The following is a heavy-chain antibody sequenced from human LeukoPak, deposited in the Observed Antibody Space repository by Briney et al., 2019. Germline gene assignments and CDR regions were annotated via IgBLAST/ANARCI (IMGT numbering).Heavy chain of an antibody. D-gene: IGHD6-6*01. Sequence: PGGSLRLSCGVSGFTFSSYDMHWVRQAPGKGLEWVAVILYDGSNKNYADSVKGRFTISRDNSKNTLYLQMNSLRVEDTAVYYCAARGLRCRPATAENPLDCWGQGTLVTVSS. CDR3: AARGLRCRPATAENPLDC. V-gene: IGHV3-30*03. CDR2: ILYDGSNK. CDR1: GFTFSSYD. J-gene: IGHJ4*02.